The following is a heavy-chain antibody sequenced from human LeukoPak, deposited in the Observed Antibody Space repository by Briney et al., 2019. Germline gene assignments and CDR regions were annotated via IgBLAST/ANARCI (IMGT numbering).Heavy chain of an antibody. CDR3: ARNDYGDYGVVDAFDI. J-gene: IGHJ3*02. CDR1: GFTVSSNY. V-gene: IGHV3-53*01. D-gene: IGHD4-17*01. CDR2: IYSGGST. Sequence: GGSLRLSCAASGFTVSSNYMSWVRQAPGKGLERVSVIYSGGSTYYADSVKGRFTISRDNSKNTLYLQMNSLRAEDTAVYYCARNDYGDYGVVDAFDIWGQGTMVTVSS.